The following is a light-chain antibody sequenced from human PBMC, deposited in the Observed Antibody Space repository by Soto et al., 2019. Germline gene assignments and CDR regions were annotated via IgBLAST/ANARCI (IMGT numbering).Light chain of an antibody. CDR1: QTISNTF. CDR3: QQYGVSHT. V-gene: IGKV3-20*01. Sequence: EIVLTQSPATLSVSPGERVTLSCRASQTISNTFLAWYQQRPGQAPRLLIYGASGRAAGIPDRFSGSGSGTDFTLSISRLEPEDFAVYYCQQYGVSHTFGG. CDR2: GAS. J-gene: IGKJ4*01.